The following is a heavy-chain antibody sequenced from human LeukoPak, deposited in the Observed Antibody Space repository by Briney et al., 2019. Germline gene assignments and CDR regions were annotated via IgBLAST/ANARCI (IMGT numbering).Heavy chain of an antibody. CDR3: ARDLSPYYYDSSGYYGDY. D-gene: IGHD3-22*01. CDR1: GGTFSSCA. V-gene: IGHV1-69*05. Sequence: SVKVYCKASGGTFSSCAISWVRQAPGQGLEWMRGIIPIFGTANYAQKFQGRVTMTRDTSTSTVYMVLSSMRSEDTAVYYCARDLSPYYYDSSGYYGDYWGQGTLVTVSS. CDR2: IIPIFGTA. J-gene: IGHJ4*02.